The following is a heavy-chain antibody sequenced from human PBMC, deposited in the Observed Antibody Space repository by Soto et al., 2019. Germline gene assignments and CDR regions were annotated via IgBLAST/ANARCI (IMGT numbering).Heavy chain of an antibody. Sequence: GSLGLSCAASGSSFTTYVMHWVRQAPGKGLEWVAVISHDGSYKYYGDAVKGRFTISRDTSKNAVYLEMNSLRPEDTAVYYCAKGLLAIVGTTLQRDAFNIWGQGTMVTV. CDR1: GSSFTTYV. V-gene: IGHV3-30*18. D-gene: IGHD1-26*01. CDR2: ISHDGSYK. CDR3: AKGLLAIVGTTLQRDAFNI. J-gene: IGHJ3*02.